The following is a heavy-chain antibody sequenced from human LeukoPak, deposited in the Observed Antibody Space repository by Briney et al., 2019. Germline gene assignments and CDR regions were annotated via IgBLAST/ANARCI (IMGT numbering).Heavy chain of an antibody. D-gene: IGHD1-26*01. CDR1: GFTFSSYA. V-gene: IGHV3-23*01. CDR3: AKPGVVGATSWFDY. Sequence: PGGSLRLSCAASGFTFSSYAMSWVRQAPGRGLDWVSAISGSGGSTYYADSVKGRFTISRDNSKNTLYLQMNSLRAEDTAVYYCAKPGVVGATSWFDYWGQGTLVTVSS. J-gene: IGHJ4*02. CDR2: ISGSGGST.